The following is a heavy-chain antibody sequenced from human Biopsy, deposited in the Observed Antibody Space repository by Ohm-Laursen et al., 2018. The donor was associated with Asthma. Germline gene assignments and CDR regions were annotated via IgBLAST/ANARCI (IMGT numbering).Heavy chain of an antibody. CDR1: GYNFISFA. J-gene: IGHJ3*02. D-gene: IGHD3-9*01. Sequence: GASVKVSCKASGYNFISFAIHWVRQAPGQRLEWMGWINAGSGNTKYSQKFQGRVSITRDTSASTAYMELTSLRPEDTAAYYCARTYYDFLTGQVKDAFGIWGQGTMVTVSS. CDR2: INAGSGNT. V-gene: IGHV1-3*01. CDR3: ARTYYDFLTGQVKDAFGI.